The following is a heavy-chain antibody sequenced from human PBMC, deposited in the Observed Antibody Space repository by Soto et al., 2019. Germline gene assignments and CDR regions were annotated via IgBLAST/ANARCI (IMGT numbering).Heavy chain of an antibody. CDR2: MSHSGGT. CDR1: GGSVSSGSYY. Sequence: QVQLQQWGAGLLKPSETLSLTCAVYGGSVSSGSYYWSWIRQPPGKGLEWIGEMSHSGGTHVNPSLKCRVNRSVDTSKNQFSLKMSFVTAADTALYYCARVERGTATTVVDAFDIWGPGTMVTVSS. V-gene: IGHV4-34*01. J-gene: IGHJ3*02. CDR3: ARVERGTATTVVDAFDI. D-gene: IGHD1-1*01.